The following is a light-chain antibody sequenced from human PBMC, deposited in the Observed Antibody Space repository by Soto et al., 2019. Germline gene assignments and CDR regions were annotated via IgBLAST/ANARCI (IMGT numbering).Light chain of an antibody. CDR2: DAS. Sequence: DSQMTQSPSSLSASVGDSVTITCRASQSISLWLAWYQHKTAKAPKLLIYDASSLKSGVPPRFSGSGSGTEFTLTISGLQPDDFATYFCQQYESYPWTFGEGTNV. J-gene: IGKJ1*01. CDR3: QQYESYPWT. V-gene: IGKV1-5*01. CDR1: QSISLW.